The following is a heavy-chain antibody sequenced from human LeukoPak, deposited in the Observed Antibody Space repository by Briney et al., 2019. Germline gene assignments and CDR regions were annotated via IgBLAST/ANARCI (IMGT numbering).Heavy chain of an antibody. J-gene: IGHJ6*02. CDR1: GFTFSSYS. CDR3: AGDRHCSSTSCYYGMDV. Sequence: GSLRLSCAASGFTFSSYSMNWVRQAPGKGLEWDSSISSSSSYIYYADSVKGRFTISRDNAKNSLYLQMNSLRAEDTAVYYCAGDRHCSSTSCYYGMDVWGQGTTVTVSS. CDR2: ISSSSSYI. D-gene: IGHD2-2*01. V-gene: IGHV3-21*01.